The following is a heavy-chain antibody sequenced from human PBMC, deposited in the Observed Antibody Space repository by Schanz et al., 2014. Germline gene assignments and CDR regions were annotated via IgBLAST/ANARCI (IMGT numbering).Heavy chain of an antibody. J-gene: IGHJ3*02. V-gene: IGHV3-30*03. CDR1: GFTFSSYG. CDR2: ISYDGSNK. D-gene: IGHD7-27*01. Sequence: QVQLVESGGGVVQPGRSLRLSCAVSGFTFSSYGMHWVRQAPGKGLEWVAVISYDGSNKYYADSVKGRFTISRDNAKNSLYLEMTSLRGEDTAVYYCARENLNWEAFDIWGQGTVVTVSS. CDR3: ARENLNWEAFDI.